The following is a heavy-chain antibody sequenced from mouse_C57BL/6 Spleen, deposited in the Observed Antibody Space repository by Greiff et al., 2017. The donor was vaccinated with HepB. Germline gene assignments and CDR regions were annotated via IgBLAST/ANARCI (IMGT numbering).Heavy chain of an antibody. J-gene: IGHJ3*01. Sequence: QVQLQQSGPELVKPGASVKISCKASGYAFSSSWMNWVKQRPGKGLEWIGRIYPGDGDTNYNGKFKGKATLTADKSSSTAYMQLSSLTSEDSAVYFCARWGLGLAYWGQGTLVTVSA. CDR2: IYPGDGDT. CDR3: ARWGLGLAY. V-gene: IGHV1-82*01. D-gene: IGHD4-1*01. CDR1: GYAFSSSW.